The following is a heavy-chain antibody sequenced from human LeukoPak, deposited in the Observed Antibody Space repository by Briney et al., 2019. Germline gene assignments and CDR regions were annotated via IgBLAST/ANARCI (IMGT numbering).Heavy chain of an antibody. Sequence: GGSLRLSCAASGFTFSSYGMHWVRQAPGKRLEWVAFIRSDGSNKYYADSVKGRFTISRDNSKNTLFLQMNSLRPEDTAVYYCAKDSLGTCTVTLDYWGQGTLVTVSS. CDR1: GFTFSSYG. D-gene: IGHD4-17*01. CDR3: AKDSLGTCTVTLDY. V-gene: IGHV3-30*02. CDR2: IRSDGSNK. J-gene: IGHJ4*02.